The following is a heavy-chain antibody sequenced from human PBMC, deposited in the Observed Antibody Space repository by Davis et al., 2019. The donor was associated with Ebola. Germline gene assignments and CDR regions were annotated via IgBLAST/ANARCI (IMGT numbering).Heavy chain of an antibody. CDR2: IRNKGYSGTT. D-gene: IGHD1-26*01. J-gene: IGHJ3*02. V-gene: IGHV3-49*04. CDR3: TRDLWEIVGGTHDAFDI. Sequence: GESLKISCTTSGFTFGAYAMSWVRQAPGKGLEWVGLIRNKGYSGTTEYAASVKDRFAISRDDSKSTAYLQMDSLKTEDTAVYYCTRDLWEIVGGTHDAFDIWGQGTTVTVSS. CDR1: GFTFGAYA.